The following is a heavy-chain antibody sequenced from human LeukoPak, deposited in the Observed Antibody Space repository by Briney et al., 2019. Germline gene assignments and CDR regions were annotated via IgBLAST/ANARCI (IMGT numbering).Heavy chain of an antibody. CDR2: IRYDGSNK. CDR1: GFTFSSYG. J-gene: IGHJ4*02. Sequence: GGSLRLSCAASGFTFSSYGMHWVRQAPGKGLEWVAFIRYDGSNKYYADSVKGRFTISRDNSKNTLYLQMNSLRAEDTAVYYCAREEMTTVTVFDYWGQGTLVTVSS. D-gene: IGHD4-17*01. CDR3: AREEMTTVTVFDY. V-gene: IGHV3-30*02.